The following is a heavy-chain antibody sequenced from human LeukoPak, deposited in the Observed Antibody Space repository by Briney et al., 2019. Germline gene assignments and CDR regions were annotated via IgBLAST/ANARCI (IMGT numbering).Heavy chain of an antibody. V-gene: IGHV4-34*01. CDR2: INHSGST. J-gene: IGHJ4*02. D-gene: IGHD3-3*01. CDR3: ARLPSYDFWS. CDR1: GGXFSGYY. Sequence: SETLSLTCAVYGGXFSGYYCSWIRQPPGKGLEWIGVINHSGSTNYNPSLKSRVIISVDTSRNKFSLKLSSVTAAHTAVYYCARLPSYDFWSWGQGTLVTVSS.